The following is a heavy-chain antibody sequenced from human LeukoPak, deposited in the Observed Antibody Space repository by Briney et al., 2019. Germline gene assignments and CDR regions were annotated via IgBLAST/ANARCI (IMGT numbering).Heavy chain of an antibody. Sequence: SETLSLTCAVYGGSFSGYYWSWIRQPPGKGLEWIGEINHSGSTNHNPSLKSRVTISVDTSKNQFSLKLSSVTAADTAVYYCARVYSSSWYRNYYYMDVWGKGTTVTISS. J-gene: IGHJ6*03. D-gene: IGHD6-13*01. CDR2: INHSGST. CDR1: GGSFSGYY. CDR3: ARVYSSSWYRNYYYMDV. V-gene: IGHV4-34*01.